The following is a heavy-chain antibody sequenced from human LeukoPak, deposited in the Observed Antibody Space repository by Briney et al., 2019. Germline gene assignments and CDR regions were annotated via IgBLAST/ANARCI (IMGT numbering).Heavy chain of an antibody. D-gene: IGHD3-16*01. CDR3: ARDSSSGYDYVWGSFSFDP. CDR2: ISSSGSTI. CDR1: GFTFSSYE. Sequence: GGSLRLSCAASGFTFSSYEMNWVRQAPGKGLEWVSYISSSGSTIYYADSVKGRFTISRDNAKNSLYLQMNSLRAEDTAVYYCARDSSSGYDYVWGSFSFDPWGQGTLVTVSS. V-gene: IGHV3-48*03. J-gene: IGHJ5*02.